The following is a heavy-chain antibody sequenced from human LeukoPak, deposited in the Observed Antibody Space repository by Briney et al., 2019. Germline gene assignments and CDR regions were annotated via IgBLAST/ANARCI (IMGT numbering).Heavy chain of an antibody. D-gene: IGHD6-13*01. CDR1: GYTXTSYG. Sequence: ASVKVSCKASGYTXTSYGISWVRQAPGQGLEWMGWISAYNGNTNYAQKLQGRVTMTTDTSTSTAYMELRSLRSDDTAVYYCARGSSSWYAPNYYGMDVWGQGTTVTVSS. V-gene: IGHV1-18*01. J-gene: IGHJ6*02. CDR3: ARGSSSWYAPNYYGMDV. CDR2: ISAYNGNT.